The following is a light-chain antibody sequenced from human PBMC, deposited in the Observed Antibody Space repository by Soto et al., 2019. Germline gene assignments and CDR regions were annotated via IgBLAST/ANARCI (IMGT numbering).Light chain of an antibody. Sequence: QSVLTQPPSASGSPGQSVTISCTGTSSDIGAYNYVSWYQQHPGKAPKLMIHEVSKRPSGVPDRFSGSKSGNTASLTGSGLQAEDEADYYCSSYAGSNDRWVFGGGTKLTVL. V-gene: IGLV2-8*01. CDR3: SSYAGSNDRWV. J-gene: IGLJ3*02. CDR1: SSDIGAYNY. CDR2: EVS.